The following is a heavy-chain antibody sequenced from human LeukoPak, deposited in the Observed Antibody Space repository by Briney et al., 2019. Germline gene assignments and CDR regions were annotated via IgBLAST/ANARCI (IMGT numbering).Heavy chain of an antibody. Sequence: GGSLRVSCVASGFTFNGYVMRWVRQAPGKGLEWVSGISESGDIKIYAESVKGRFTISRDNSKNTLYLQMNSLRVEDTAIYYCTQVNGVAAIDTKYFQHWGPGTLVTVSS. CDR3: TQVNGVAAIDTKYFQH. D-gene: IGHD6-25*01. J-gene: IGHJ1*01. V-gene: IGHV3-23*01. CDR2: ISESGDIK. CDR1: GFTFNGYV.